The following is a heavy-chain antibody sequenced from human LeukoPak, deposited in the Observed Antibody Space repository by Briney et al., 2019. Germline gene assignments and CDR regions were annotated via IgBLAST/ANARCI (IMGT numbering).Heavy chain of an antibody. D-gene: IGHD3-10*01. CDR3: ARVPHGYYYGSGSPYYYGLDV. Sequence: GRSLRLSCAASGFTFSSYGMHWVRQAPGKGLEGVAVIWYDGSNKYYADSVKGRFTISRDNAKNSLYLQMNSLRAEDTAVFYCARVPHGYYYGSGSPYYYGLDVWGQGTTVTVSS. CDR2: IWYDGSNK. J-gene: IGHJ6*02. V-gene: IGHV3-33*01. CDR1: GFTFSSYG.